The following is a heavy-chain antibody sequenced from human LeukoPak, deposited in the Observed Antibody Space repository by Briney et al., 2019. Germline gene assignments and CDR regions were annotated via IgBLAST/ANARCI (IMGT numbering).Heavy chain of an antibody. CDR2: ISYDGSEK. D-gene: IGHD3-22*01. Sequence: GGSLRLSCAASGLTFSSYPMHWVRQAPGKGLEWVAVISYDGSEKHYADPVKGRFTISRDNSKNTLYQQMSSLRAEDTAMYYCAREGNSGYYPYWGQGILVTVSS. CDR1: GLTFSSYP. J-gene: IGHJ4*02. V-gene: IGHV3-30-3*01. CDR3: AREGNSGYYPY.